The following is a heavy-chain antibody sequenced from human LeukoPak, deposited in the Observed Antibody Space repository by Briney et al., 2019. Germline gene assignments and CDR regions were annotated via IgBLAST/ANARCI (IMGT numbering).Heavy chain of an antibody. V-gene: IGHV4-59*01. D-gene: IGHD5-12*01. Sequence: PSETLSLTCTVSGGSISSYYWSWIRQPPGKGLEWIGYIYYSGSTNYNPSLKSRVTTSVDTSKNQFSLKLSSVTAADTAVYYCARSGGYDRPFDYWGQGTLVTVSS. CDR1: GGSISSYY. J-gene: IGHJ4*02. CDR2: IYYSGST. CDR3: ARSGGYDRPFDY.